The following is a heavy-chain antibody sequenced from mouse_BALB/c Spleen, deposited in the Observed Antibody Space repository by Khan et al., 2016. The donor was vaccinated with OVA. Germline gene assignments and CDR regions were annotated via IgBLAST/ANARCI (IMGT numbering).Heavy chain of an antibody. CDR1: GFTFSTYD. CDR3: ARDPTARATLRFAD. CDR2: ISSSGTYT. D-gene: IGHD3-2*01. Sequence: EVELVESGGGLVKPGGSLKLSCAASGFTFSTYDMSWVRQTPEKRLEWVATISSSGTYTYYSVSVKGRFTISRDNARNTLYLQMSSVRSEDTALYYCARDPTARATLRFADWGQGTLVTVSA. V-gene: IGHV5-9*02. J-gene: IGHJ3*01.